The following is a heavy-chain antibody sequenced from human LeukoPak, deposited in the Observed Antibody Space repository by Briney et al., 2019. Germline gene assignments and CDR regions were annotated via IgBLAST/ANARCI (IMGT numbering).Heavy chain of an antibody. CDR3: ARTPLESIVVVPAAMRRPRYYFDY. CDR2: IYHSGST. V-gene: IGHV4-38-2*02. J-gene: IGHJ4*02. Sequence: SETLSLTCTVSGYSISSGFYWGWIRQPPGKGLEWIGSIYHSGSTYYNPSLKSRVTISVDTSKNQFSLKLSSVTAADTAVYYCARTPLESIVVVPAAMRRPRYYFDYWGQGTLVTVSS. D-gene: IGHD2-2*01. CDR1: GYSISSGFY.